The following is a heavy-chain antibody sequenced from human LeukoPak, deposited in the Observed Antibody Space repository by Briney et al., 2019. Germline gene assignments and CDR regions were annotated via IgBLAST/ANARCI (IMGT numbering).Heavy chain of an antibody. Sequence: PGGSLRLSCIVSGFTSSDAWMSWVRQAPGKGLEWLGRIKSKADGGTTDYAAVLKGKITISRDDSKNTLYLQMNSLKIEDTAVYYCAKSPSTGVVVPAVIQLYFDYWGQGTLVTVSS. CDR1: GFTSSDAW. CDR3: AKSPSTGVVVPAVIQLYFDY. V-gene: IGHV3-15*01. CDR2: IKSKADGGTT. J-gene: IGHJ4*02. D-gene: IGHD2-2*01.